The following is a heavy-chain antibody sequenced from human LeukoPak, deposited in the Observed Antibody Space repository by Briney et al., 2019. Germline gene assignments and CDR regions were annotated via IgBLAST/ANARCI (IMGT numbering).Heavy chain of an antibody. Sequence: SETLSLTCAVYGGSFSGYYWSWIRQPPGKGLEWIGEINHSGSTHYNPSLKSRVTLSVDTSKNQFPLKLTSVTAADTAVYYCARERNRRATFYQSPLDHWGQGTLVTVSS. CDR1: GGSFSGYY. D-gene: IGHD1/OR15-1a*01. CDR3: ARERNRRATFYQSPLDH. V-gene: IGHV4-34*01. CDR2: INHSGST. J-gene: IGHJ4*02.